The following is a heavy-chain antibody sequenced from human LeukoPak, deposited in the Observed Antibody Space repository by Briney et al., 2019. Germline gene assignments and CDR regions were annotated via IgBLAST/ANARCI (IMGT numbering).Heavy chain of an antibody. V-gene: IGHV4-34*01. CDR1: GGSLSGYY. CDR2: INLSGST. Sequence: SETLSLTCAVYGGSLSGYYWSWIRQPPEKGLEWIGEINLSGSTNYNPSLKSRVTISIDTSKNQFSLKLSSVTAADTAVYYCARGGFYCGDDCYYWGQGTLVTVSS. CDR3: ARGGFYCGDDCYY. D-gene: IGHD2-21*02. J-gene: IGHJ4*02.